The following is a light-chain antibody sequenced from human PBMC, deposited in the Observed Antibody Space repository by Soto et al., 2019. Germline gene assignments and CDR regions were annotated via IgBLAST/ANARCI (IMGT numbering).Light chain of an antibody. J-gene: IGKJ5*01. CDR1: QTITNS. V-gene: IGKV1-39*01. CDR2: TAS. CDR3: QQSYGTPIT. Sequence: DIHMTQSPSSLSASVGYRVTITCRASQTITNSLNWYQQKLGKAPKLLIYTASTLHSGVPSRFSGSGSGTDFTLSISSLQPEDFATYYCQQSYGTPITFGQGTRLEIK.